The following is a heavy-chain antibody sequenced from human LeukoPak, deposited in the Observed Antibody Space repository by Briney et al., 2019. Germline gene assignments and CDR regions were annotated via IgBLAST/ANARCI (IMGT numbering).Heavy chain of an antibody. Sequence: GSLRLSCAASGFTFSSYAIHWVRQPPGKGLEWIASIYYSGSTYYNPSLKSRVTISVDTSRNQFSLKLSSVTAADTAVYYCASLAVAGLSEGYWGQGTLVIVSS. V-gene: IGHV4-39*01. CDR2: IYYSGST. D-gene: IGHD6-19*01. CDR1: GFTFSSYAIH. J-gene: IGHJ4*02. CDR3: ASLAVAGLSEGY.